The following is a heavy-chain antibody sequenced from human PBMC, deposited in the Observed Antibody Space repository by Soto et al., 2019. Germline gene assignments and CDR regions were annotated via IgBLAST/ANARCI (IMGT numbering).Heavy chain of an antibody. CDR2: IYWDDDK. J-gene: IGHJ4*02. CDR3: AHDFYGVTDH. D-gene: IGHD4-17*01. CDR1: GFSLSTSGVG. V-gene: IGHV2-5*02. Sequence: QITLKESGPTLVKPTQTLTLTCTFSGFSLSTSGVGVGWIRQPPGKALEWLALIYWDDDKRYSPSLKSMLTIIKDTSNNQVVETMTYMYPVDTARYYCAHDFYGVTDHGGQGTLATVSS.